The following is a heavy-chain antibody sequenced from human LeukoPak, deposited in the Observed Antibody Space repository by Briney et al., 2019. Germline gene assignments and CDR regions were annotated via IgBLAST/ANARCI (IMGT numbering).Heavy chain of an antibody. CDR1: GGSISRYY. D-gene: IGHD3-22*01. V-gene: IGHV4-59*01. CDR3: ARGEYTYYYDSSEPNMDV. Sequence: PSETLSLTCTVSGGSISRYYWSWIRQPPGKGLEWIGYKDYSGSTNYNPSLKSRVTISVDTSKNQFSLKLSSVTAADTAVYYCARGEYTYYYDSSEPNMDVWGKGTTVTVSS. J-gene: IGHJ6*03. CDR2: KDYSGST.